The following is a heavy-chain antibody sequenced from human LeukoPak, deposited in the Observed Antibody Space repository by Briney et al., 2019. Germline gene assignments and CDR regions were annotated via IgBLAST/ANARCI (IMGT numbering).Heavy chain of an antibody. Sequence: GRSLRLPCAASGFIFSTYAMHWVRQSPDKGLEWVASISYDGSFKYYVDSVKGRFTISRDNSKNTLYLQMNSLRPEDTAVYYCAKGLRLDLGELSTFDYWGQGTLVTVSS. CDR3: AKGLRLDLGELSTFDY. D-gene: IGHD3-16*02. CDR2: ISYDGSFK. V-gene: IGHV3-30*18. CDR1: GFIFSTYA. J-gene: IGHJ4*02.